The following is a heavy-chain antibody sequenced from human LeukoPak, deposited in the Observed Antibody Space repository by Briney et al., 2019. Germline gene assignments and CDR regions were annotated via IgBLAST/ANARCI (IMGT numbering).Heavy chain of an antibody. D-gene: IGHD1-1*01. CDR1: GFNLASYM. Sequence: GGSLRLSCAASGFNLASYMLNWVRQAPGKGLEWVSSISSTGSYIYYADSVKGRFTISRDNPGNVFYLQMDSLRAEDTAVYYCTRVAQSGPTGWFNPWGQGTLVTVSS. CDR2: ISSTGSYI. J-gene: IGHJ5*02. V-gene: IGHV3-21*01. CDR3: TRVAQSGPTGWFNP.